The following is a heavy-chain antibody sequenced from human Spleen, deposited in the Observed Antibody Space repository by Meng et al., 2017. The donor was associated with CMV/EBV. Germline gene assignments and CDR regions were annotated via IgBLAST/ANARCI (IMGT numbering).Heavy chain of an antibody. CDR3: AREGLDYDFWSGYYRSYFDY. D-gene: IGHD3-3*01. Sequence: FSSYARHWVRQDPGKGLEWVAVISYDGSNKYYADSVKGRFTISRDNSKNTLYLQMNSLRAEDTAVYYCAREGLDYDFWSGYYRSYFDYWGQGTLVTVSS. CDR2: ISYDGSNK. CDR1: FSSYA. V-gene: IGHV3-30*04. J-gene: IGHJ4*02.